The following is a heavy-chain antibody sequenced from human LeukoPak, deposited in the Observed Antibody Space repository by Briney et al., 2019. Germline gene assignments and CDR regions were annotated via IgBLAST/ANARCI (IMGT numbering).Heavy chain of an antibody. Sequence: SETLSLTCTVSGGSISSSSYYWGWIRQPPGKGLEWIGSIYYSGSTYYNPSLKSRVTISVDTSKNQFSLKLSSVTAADTAVYYCARGMYSSSFYFDYWGQGTLVTVSS. D-gene: IGHD6-6*01. J-gene: IGHJ4*02. V-gene: IGHV4-39*01. CDR3: ARGMYSSSFYFDY. CDR2: IYYSGST. CDR1: GGSISSSSYY.